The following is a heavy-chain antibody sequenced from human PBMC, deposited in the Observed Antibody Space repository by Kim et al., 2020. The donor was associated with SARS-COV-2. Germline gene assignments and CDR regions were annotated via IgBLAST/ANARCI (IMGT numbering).Heavy chain of an antibody. CDR1: GGSISSYY. V-gene: IGHV4-59*08. CDR2: IYYSGST. J-gene: IGHJ6*02. CDR3: ARQPYSSSWLGSISPYYYGMDV. D-gene: IGHD6-13*01. Sequence: SETLSLTCTVSGGSISSYYWSWIRQPPGKGLEWIGYIYYSGSTNYNPSLKSRVTISVDTSKNQFSLKLSSVTAADTAVYYCARQPYSSSWLGSISPYYYGMDVWGQGTTVTVSS.